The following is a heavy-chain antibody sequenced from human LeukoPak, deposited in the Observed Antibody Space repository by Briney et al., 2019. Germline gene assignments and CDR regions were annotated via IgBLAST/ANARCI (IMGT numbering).Heavy chain of an antibody. CDR1: GYTFTGYY. CDR3: ARGKSKDTSSDAFDI. J-gene: IGHJ3*02. V-gene: IGHV1-46*01. Sequence: ASVKVSCKASGYTFTGYYMHWVRQAPGQGLEWMGIINPSGGSTSYAQKFQGRVTMTRDMSTSTVYMELSSLRSEDTAVYYCARGKSKDTSSDAFDIWGQGTMVTVSS. D-gene: IGHD5-18*01. CDR2: INPSGGST.